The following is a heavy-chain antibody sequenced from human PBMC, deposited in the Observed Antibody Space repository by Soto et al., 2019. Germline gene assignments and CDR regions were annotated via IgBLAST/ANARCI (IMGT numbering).Heavy chain of an antibody. CDR2: IYYSGST. CDR1: GGSISSYY. Sequence: SETLSLTCTVSGGSISSYYWSWIRQPPWKGLEWIWYIYYSGSTNYNPSLKSRVTISVDTSKNQFSLKLSSVTAADTAVYYCARTLDYGDYFNGFDPWGQGTLVNVSS. D-gene: IGHD4-17*01. CDR3: ARTLDYGDYFNGFDP. V-gene: IGHV4-59*01. J-gene: IGHJ5*02.